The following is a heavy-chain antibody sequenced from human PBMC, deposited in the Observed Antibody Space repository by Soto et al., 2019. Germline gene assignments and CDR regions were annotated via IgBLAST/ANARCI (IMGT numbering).Heavy chain of an antibody. CDR2: IIPIFGTA. CDR1: GGTFSSYA. V-gene: IGHV1-69*06. CDR3: ARPDTAMVRDDAFDI. J-gene: IGHJ3*02. D-gene: IGHD5-18*01. Sequence: SLKVSCKASGGTFSSYAISWVRQAPGQGLEWMGGIIPIFGTANYAQKFQGRVTITADKSTSTAYMELSSLRSEDTAVYYCARPDTAMVRDDAFDIWGQGTMVTVSS.